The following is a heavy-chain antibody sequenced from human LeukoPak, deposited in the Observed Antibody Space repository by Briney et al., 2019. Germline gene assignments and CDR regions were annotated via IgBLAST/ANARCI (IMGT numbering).Heavy chain of an antibody. V-gene: IGHV4-39*01. Sequence: SETLSLTCAVSGGSISSSSYYWGWIRQPPGTGLEWIGSIYYSGSTYYNPSLKSRVTISVDTSKNQFSLKLSSVTAADTAVYYCARLPFFGVVTYFDYWGQGTLVTVSS. J-gene: IGHJ4*02. CDR3: ARLPFFGVVTYFDY. CDR2: IYYSGST. CDR1: GGSISSSSYY. D-gene: IGHD3-3*01.